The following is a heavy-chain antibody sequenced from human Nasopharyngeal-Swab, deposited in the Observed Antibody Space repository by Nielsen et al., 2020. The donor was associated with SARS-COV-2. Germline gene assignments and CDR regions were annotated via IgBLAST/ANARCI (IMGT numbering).Heavy chain of an antibody. V-gene: IGHV3-30*14. CDR2: ISYNGSNR. D-gene: IGHD1-26*01. Sequence: GGSLRLSCAASGFTFINYTLHWVRQPPGQGREWVVIISYNGSNRYYAGSVKGRFTFSRVNSKNTLYLQMTSLAAEDTAVYYCARGSRRAIVGATAYWGQGTLVTVSS. CDR3: ARGSRRAIVGATAY. CDR1: GFTFINYT. J-gene: IGHJ4*02.